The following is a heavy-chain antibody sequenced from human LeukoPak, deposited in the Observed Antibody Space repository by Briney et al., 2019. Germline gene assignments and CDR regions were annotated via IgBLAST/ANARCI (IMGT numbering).Heavy chain of an antibody. J-gene: IGHJ3*02. Sequence: ASVRVSCKASGYTFTSYGISWVRQAPGQGLEWMGWISAYNGNTSYAQKLQGRVTMTTDTSTSTAYMELRSLRSDDTAVYYCARDYNYYDSSGYYGAFDIWGQGTMVTVSS. CDR3: ARDYNYYDSSGYYGAFDI. CDR2: ISAYNGNT. D-gene: IGHD3-22*01. V-gene: IGHV1-18*01. CDR1: GYTFTSYG.